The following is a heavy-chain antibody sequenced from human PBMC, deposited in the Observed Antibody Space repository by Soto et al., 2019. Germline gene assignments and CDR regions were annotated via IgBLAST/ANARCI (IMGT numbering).Heavy chain of an antibody. D-gene: IGHD3-10*01. J-gene: IGHJ6*02. Sequence: WIRPSPSRGLEWLGRTYYRSKWYNDYAVSVKSRITINPDTSKNQFSLQLNSVTPEDTAVYYCARVRALLWFGEALDVWGQGTTVTVSS. CDR2: TYYRSKWYN. V-gene: IGHV6-1*01. CDR3: ARVRALLWFGEALDV.